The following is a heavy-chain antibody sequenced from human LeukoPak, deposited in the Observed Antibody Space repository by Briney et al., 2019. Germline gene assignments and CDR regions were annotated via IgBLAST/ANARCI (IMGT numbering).Heavy chain of an antibody. Sequence: PGGSLRLSCAASGFTFTSFWMHWVRQAPGKGLVWVSRINGDGSSTTFADSVKGRFTISRDNAKNTVYLQMNSLSVEDTAVYYCARDPYGSGSHWGQGTLVTVSS. D-gene: IGHD3-10*01. CDR1: GFTFTSFW. J-gene: IGHJ4*02. CDR2: INGDGSST. CDR3: ARDPYGSGSH. V-gene: IGHV3-74*01.